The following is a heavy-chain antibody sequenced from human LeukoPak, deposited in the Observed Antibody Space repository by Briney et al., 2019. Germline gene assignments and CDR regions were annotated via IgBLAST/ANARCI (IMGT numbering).Heavy chain of an antibody. J-gene: IGHJ4*02. CDR1: GFTVSSNY. CDR3: ARVSSTSCFDY. Sequence: GGSLRLSCAASGFTVSSNYMSWVRQAPGKGLEWVSVIYSGGSTYYADSVKGRFTISRDNSKNTLYLQMNSLRAEDTAVYYCARVSSTSCFDYWGQGTLVTVSS. CDR2: IYSGGST. D-gene: IGHD2-2*01. V-gene: IGHV3-66*01.